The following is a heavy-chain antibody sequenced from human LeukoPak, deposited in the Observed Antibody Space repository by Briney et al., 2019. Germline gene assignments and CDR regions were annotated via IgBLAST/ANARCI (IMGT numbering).Heavy chain of an antibody. Sequence: PGGSLRLSCAASGFTFRNYFMHWVRQVPGKGLLWVSRISDDGSSTTYADSVKGRFTTSRYNARNTMYLQMNSLRAEESGVYYCARGGDSSNWYPGYFDYWGQGALVTVSS. V-gene: IGHV3-74*01. J-gene: IGHJ4*02. CDR1: GFTFRNYF. CDR3: ARGGDSSNWYPGYFDY. D-gene: IGHD6-13*01. CDR2: ISDDGSST.